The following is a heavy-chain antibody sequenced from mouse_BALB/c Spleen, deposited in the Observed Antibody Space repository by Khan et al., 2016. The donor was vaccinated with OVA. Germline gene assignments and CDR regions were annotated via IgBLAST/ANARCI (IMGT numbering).Heavy chain of an antibody. J-gene: IGHJ2*01. Sequence: VQLQESGPGLVAPSQSLSITCTVSGFSLTSYGVHWVRQPPGKGLEWLGIIWAGGGTNNNSALMSRLSISIDNSKSQVFVKMISLQTDDTAMYYCARNHGNTYEYFDYWGQGTTLTVSS. CDR2: IWAGGGT. D-gene: IGHD1-1*01. CDR1: GFSLTSYG. V-gene: IGHV2-9*02. CDR3: ARNHGNTYEYFDY.